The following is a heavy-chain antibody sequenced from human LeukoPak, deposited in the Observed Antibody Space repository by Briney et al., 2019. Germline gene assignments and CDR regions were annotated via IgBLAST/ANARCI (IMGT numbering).Heavy chain of an antibody. CDR3: ARDSMVRGVIITLNLDY. CDR1: GYTFTSYG. CDR2: ISAYNGNT. J-gene: IGHJ4*02. Sequence: ASVKVSCKASGYTFTSYGISWVRQAPGQGLEWMGWISAYNGNTNYAQKLQGRVTMTTDTSTSTAYTELRSLRSDDTAVYYCARDSMVRGVIITLNLDYWGQGTLVTVSS. D-gene: IGHD3-10*01. V-gene: IGHV1-18*01.